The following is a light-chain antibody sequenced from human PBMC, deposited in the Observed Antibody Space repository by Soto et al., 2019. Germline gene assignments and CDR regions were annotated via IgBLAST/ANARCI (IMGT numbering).Light chain of an antibody. V-gene: IGKV3-15*01. CDR2: AAS. CDR1: QSLRSN. J-gene: IGKJ1*01. CDR3: QQYNNWWT. Sequence: IVMMQSPATLSVSPGERATLSCRASQSLRSNLAWYQQKPGQAPRLLIYAASTRATGIPARFSGSGSGTEFTLTISSLQSEDFAVYYCQQYNNWWTFGQGTKVEIK.